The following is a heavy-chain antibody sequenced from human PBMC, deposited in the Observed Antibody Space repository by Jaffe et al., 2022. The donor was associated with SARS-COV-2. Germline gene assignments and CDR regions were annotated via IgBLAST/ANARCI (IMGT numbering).Heavy chain of an antibody. Sequence: QVQLQQWGAGLLKPSETLSLTCAVYGGSFSGYYWSWIRQPPGKGLEWIGEINHSGSTNYNPSLKSRVTISVDTSKNQFSLKLSSVTAADTAVYYCARGPTRWADMDVWGKGTTVTVSS. J-gene: IGHJ6*03. D-gene: IGHD2-2*01. CDR3: ARGPTRWADMDV. CDR2: INHSGST. CDR1: GGSFSGYY. V-gene: IGHV4-34*01.